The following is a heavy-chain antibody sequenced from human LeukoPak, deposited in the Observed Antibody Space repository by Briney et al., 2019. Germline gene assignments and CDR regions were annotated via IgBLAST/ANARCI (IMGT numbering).Heavy chain of an antibody. CDR3: ARPYTTSPGPLGY. Sequence: GGSLRLSCAASGFTFSSYAMHWVRQAPGKGLEWVAVISYDGSNKYYADSVKGRFTISRDNSKNTLYLQMNSLRAEDTAVYYCARPYTTSPGPLGYWGQGTLVTVSS. CDR1: GFTFSSYA. V-gene: IGHV3-30-3*01. CDR2: ISYDGSNK. D-gene: IGHD6-13*01. J-gene: IGHJ4*02.